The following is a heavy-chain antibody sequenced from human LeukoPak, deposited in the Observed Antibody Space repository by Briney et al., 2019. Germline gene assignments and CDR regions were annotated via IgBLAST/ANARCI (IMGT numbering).Heavy chain of an antibody. CDR2: ISGSGGST. CDR1: GITFSSYA. V-gene: IGHV3-23*01. Sequence: GGSLRLSCAASGITFSSYAMSWVRQAPGKGLEWVSAISGSGGSTYYADSVKGRFTISRDNSKNTLYLQMNSLRAEDMAVYYCAKDRGVTAPRGYFDYWGQGTLVTVSS. J-gene: IGHJ4*02. D-gene: IGHD2-21*02. CDR3: AKDRGVTAPRGYFDY.